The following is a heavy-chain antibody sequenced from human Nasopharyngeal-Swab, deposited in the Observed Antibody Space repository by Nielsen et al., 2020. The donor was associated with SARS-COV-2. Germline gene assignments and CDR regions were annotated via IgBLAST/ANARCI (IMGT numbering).Heavy chain of an antibody. D-gene: IGHD6-19*01. Sequence: ASVKVSCKASGYTFTGYYMHWVRQAPGQGLEWMGWINPNSGGTNYAQKFQGRVTMTRDTSISTAYMELSSLRSEDTAVYYCATPIKPLAEIKYWGQGTLVTVSS. CDR2: INPNSGGT. V-gene: IGHV1-2*02. CDR3: ATPIKPLAEIKY. CDR1: GYTFTGYY. J-gene: IGHJ4*02.